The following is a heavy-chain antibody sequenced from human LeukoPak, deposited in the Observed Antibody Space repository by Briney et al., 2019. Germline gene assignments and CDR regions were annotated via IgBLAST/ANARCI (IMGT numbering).Heavy chain of an antibody. CDR3: ARRPGDFDASDI. CDR1: GFTFGDAW. CDR2: IKENGNEQ. Sequence: PGGSLRLSCVASGFTFGDAWMSWVRQAPGKGPEWVAHIKENGNEQYYADSVKGRFTISRDNAKKSLCLQMNSLRAEDTALYYCARRPGDFDASDIWGQGTMVTVSS. V-gene: IGHV3-7*01. D-gene: IGHD1-14*01. J-gene: IGHJ3*02.